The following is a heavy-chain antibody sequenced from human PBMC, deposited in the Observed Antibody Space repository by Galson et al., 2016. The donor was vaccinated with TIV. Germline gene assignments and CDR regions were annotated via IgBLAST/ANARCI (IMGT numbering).Heavy chain of an antibody. V-gene: IGHV3-66*02. CDR1: GFTVNSNY. Sequence: SLRLSCAASGFTVNSNYMTWVRQAPGKGLEWVSILYRSETTYYADSVKGRFTIPRDNSKNTLYLQMNSRRAADTAVYYCSSAAGSDYYDTSGYYSYWGQGTLVTVSS. D-gene: IGHD3-22*01. J-gene: IGHJ4*02. CDR3: SSAAGSDYYDTSGYYSY. CDR2: LYRSETT.